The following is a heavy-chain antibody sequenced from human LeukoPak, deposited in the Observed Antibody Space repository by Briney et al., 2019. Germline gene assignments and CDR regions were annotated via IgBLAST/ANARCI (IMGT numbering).Heavy chain of an antibody. D-gene: IGHD1-26*01. J-gene: IGHJ4*02. V-gene: IGHV3-23*01. CDR2: IGGRRSYT. CDR1: GFTFSSYA. Sequence: PGGSLRLSCAASGFTFSSYAMNWVRQAPGKGLEWVSVIGGRRSYTHYADSVKGRCTISRDNSKNTLYLQMTSLRAEDTAVYYCATDPDHIVGATTADYWGQGTLVTVSS. CDR3: ATDPDHIVGATTADY.